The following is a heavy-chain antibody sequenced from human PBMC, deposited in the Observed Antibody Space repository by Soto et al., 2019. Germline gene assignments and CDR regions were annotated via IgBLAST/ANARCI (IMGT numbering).Heavy chain of an antibody. D-gene: IGHD1-26*01. V-gene: IGHV4-39*01. CDR3: ASLNSGTYGGFDP. J-gene: IGHJ5*02. CDR2: IYYSGST. CDR1: GGSISSSSDY. Sequence: PSETLPLTCPVSGGSISSSSDYWGWIRHPPGKGLEWIGSIYYSGSTYYNPSLKSRVTISVDTSKNQFSLKLSSVTAADTAVYYCASLNSGTYGGFDPWGQGTLVTVSS.